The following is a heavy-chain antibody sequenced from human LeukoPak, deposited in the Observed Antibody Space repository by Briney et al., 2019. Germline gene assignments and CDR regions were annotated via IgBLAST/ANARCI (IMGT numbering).Heavy chain of an antibody. D-gene: IGHD3-22*01. Sequence: GASVKVSCKASGYTFTSYYMQWVRQAPGQGLEWMGIINPSGGSTSYAQKFQGRVTMTRDMSTSTVYMELSSLRSEDTAVYYCARDFVHYYDSSGFKDLGAFDIWGQGTMVTVSS. J-gene: IGHJ3*02. CDR2: INPSGGST. CDR3: ARDFVHYYDSSGFKDLGAFDI. V-gene: IGHV1-46*01. CDR1: GYTFTSYY.